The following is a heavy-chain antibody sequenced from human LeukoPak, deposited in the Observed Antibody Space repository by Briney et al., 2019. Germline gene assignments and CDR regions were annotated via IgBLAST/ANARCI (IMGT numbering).Heavy chain of an antibody. CDR2: IKSKTDGGTT. V-gene: IGHV3-15*01. D-gene: IGHD2-2*01. CDR1: GFTFNNAW. Sequence: GGSLRLSCAASGFTFNNAWMSWVRQAPGKRLEWVGRIKSKTDGGTTDYAAPVKGRFTISRDDSKNTLYLEMNSLKPEDTAVYFCTTAGHCSTSSCYRSVDYWGQGTLVTVSS. CDR3: TTAGHCSTSSCYRSVDY. J-gene: IGHJ4*02.